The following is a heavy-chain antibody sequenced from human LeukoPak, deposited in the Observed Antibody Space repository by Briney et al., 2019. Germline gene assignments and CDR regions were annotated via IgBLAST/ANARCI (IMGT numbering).Heavy chain of an antibody. CDR1: GFTFSRYW. V-gene: IGHV3-7*01. CDR3: ARVITVYNVYEEVAEYFQH. CDR2: IKEDGSEK. Sequence: GGSLRLSCAASGFTFSRYWMSWVRQAPGKGLEWVANIKEDGSEKYYVDSVKGRFSISRDNSKNSLYLQMNSLRADDTAVYYCARVITVYNVYEEVAEYFQHWGQGTLVTVSS. D-gene: IGHD5/OR15-5a*01. J-gene: IGHJ1*01.